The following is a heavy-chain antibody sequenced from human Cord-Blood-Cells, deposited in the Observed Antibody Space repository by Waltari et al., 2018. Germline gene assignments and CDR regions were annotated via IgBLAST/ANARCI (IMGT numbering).Heavy chain of an antibody. D-gene: IGHD7-27*01. J-gene: IGHJ4*02. CDR3: AKDSSNWVFDY. V-gene: IGHV3-30*18. CDR1: VFTFSSYG. CDR2: IWYDGSNK. Sequence: QVQLGESGGGVVQSGRSLRLSCAAYVFTFSSYGMHRVRQAPGKGLEWVAVIWYDGSNKYYADSVKGRFTISRDNSKNTLYLQMNSLRAEDTAMYYCAKDSSNWVFDYWGQGTLVTVSS.